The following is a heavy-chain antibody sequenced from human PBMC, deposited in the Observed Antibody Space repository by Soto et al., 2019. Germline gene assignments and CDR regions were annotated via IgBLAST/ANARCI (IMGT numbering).Heavy chain of an antibody. J-gene: IGHJ5*01. Sequence: GASVKVSCKASGGTFNSSGISLVRQAPGQGIEWMXGXIXXXGXTXXXQXXKXRVTVTADESTSTVYMELSSLRFEDTAMYYCARARGTSWYNWFDSWGQGTLVTVSS. CDR3: ARARGTSWYNWFDS. CDR2: XIXXXGXT. CDR1: GGTFNSSG. V-gene: IGHV1-69*13. D-gene: IGHD1-26*01.